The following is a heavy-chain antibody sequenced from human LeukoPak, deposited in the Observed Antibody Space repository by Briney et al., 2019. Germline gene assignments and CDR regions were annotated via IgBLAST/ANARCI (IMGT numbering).Heavy chain of an antibody. Sequence: SETLSLTCTVSGGSISSYYWSWIRQPPGKGLEWIGYIYYSGSTNYNPSLKSRVTISVDTSKNQFSLKLSSVTAADTAVYYCARRGGSGSYYSIGYWGQGTLVTVSS. CDR2: IYYSGST. J-gene: IGHJ4*02. CDR1: GGSISSYY. CDR3: ARRGGSGSYYSIGY. D-gene: IGHD3-10*01. V-gene: IGHV4-59*12.